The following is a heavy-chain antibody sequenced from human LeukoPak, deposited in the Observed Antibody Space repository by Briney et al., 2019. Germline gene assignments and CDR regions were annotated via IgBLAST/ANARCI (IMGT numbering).Heavy chain of an antibody. CDR3: ARDNSVGDIAWWFDP. J-gene: IGHJ5*02. CDR1: GYTFTDYY. V-gene: IGHV1-2*02. Sequence: ASVKVSCKASGYTFTDYYMHWVRQAPGQGLEWMGWINPSSGGTNYAQKFQGRVTVTRDTSISTAYMDLSRLRSEDTAVYYCARDNSVGDIAWWFDPWGQGTLVTVSS. D-gene: IGHD3-16*02. CDR2: INPSSGGT.